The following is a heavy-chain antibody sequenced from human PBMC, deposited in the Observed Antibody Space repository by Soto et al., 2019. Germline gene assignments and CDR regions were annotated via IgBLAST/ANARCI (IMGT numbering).Heavy chain of an antibody. CDR1: GFPFSSYT. J-gene: IGHJ4*02. Sequence: PGGSLRLSCAASGFPFSSYTMNWVRQAPGTGLEWVSSISSTGSYISYADSLKGRFTISRDNAKNSLYLQMNRLRAEDTAVYYCARQGPYGGYDYWGQGTLVTVSS. CDR2: ISSTGSYI. CDR3: ARQGPYGGYDY. D-gene: IGHD4-17*01. V-gene: IGHV3-21*01.